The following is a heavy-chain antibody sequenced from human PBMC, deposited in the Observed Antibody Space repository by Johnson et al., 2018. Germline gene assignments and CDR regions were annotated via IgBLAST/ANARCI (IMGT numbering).Heavy chain of an antibody. CDR3: ARPDHGGNSDAFDI. V-gene: IGHV3-48*04. CDR2: ISSSGSTI. J-gene: IGHJ3*02. D-gene: IGHD4-23*01. CDR1: GFTFSSYS. Sequence: QPGRSLRLSCAASGFTFSSYSMNWVRQAPGKGLEWVSSISSSGSTIYYADSVKGRFTISTDNATNSLSLQMHSLRAEDTAVYYCARPDHGGNSDAFDIWGQGTMVTVSS.